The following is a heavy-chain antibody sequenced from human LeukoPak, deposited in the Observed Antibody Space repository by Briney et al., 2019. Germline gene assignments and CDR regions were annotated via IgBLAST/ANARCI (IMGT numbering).Heavy chain of an antibody. J-gene: IGHJ4*02. V-gene: IGHV3-23*01. CDR1: GFTFSSYA. CDR2: FSGSGGST. CDR3: ARLYYDSSGGDY. D-gene: IGHD3-22*01. Sequence: GGSLRLSCAASGFTFSSYAMSWVRQAPGRGLEWVSAFSGSGGSTYYADSVKGRFTISRDNAKNSLYLQMNSLRAEDTAVYYCARLYYDSSGGDYWGQGTLVTVSS.